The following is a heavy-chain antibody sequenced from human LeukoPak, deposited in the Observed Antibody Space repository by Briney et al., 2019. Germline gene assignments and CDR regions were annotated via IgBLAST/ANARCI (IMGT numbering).Heavy chain of an antibody. V-gene: IGHV4-61*02. CDR3: ARDTYYYDSSGYSSFDY. J-gene: IGHJ4*02. D-gene: IGHD3-22*01. Sequence: SETLSLTCTVSGGSISSSSYYWGWIRQAAGKGLEWIGRIHTSGSTNYNPSLKSRVTMSVDTSKNQFSLKLNSVTAADTAVYYCARDTYYYDSSGYSSFDYWGQGTLVTVSS. CDR2: IHTSGST. CDR1: GGSISSSSYY.